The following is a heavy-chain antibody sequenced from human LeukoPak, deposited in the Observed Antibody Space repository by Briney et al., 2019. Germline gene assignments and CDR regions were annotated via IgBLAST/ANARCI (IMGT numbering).Heavy chain of an antibody. V-gene: IGHV3-21*03. Sequence: KPGGSLRLSCAASGFTFEINTMNWVRQAPGKGLEWVSSITSTSHLYYADSVRGRFTVSRDNAKNSLYLQMNSLKTEDTAVYYCTTGAPRAYSGSYSNCWGQGTLVTVSS. D-gene: IGHD1-26*01. CDR3: TTGAPRAYSGSYSNC. J-gene: IGHJ4*02. CDR2: ITSTSHL. CDR1: GFTFEINT.